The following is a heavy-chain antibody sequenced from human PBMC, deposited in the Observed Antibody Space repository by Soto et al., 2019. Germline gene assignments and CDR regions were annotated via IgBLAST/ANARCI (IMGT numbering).Heavy chain of an antibody. J-gene: IGHJ6*02. V-gene: IGHV1-69*01. CDR1: GGTFSSYA. CDR2: IIPIFGTA. Sequence: VQLVQSGAEVKKPGSSVKVSCKASGGTFSSYAISWVRQAPGQGLEWMGGIIPIFGTANYAQKFQGRVTITADESTSTAYMELSSLRSEDTAVYYCARDGYSYGTPSPRYYGVDVWGQGTTVTVSS. CDR3: ARDGYSYGTPSPRYYGVDV. D-gene: IGHD5-18*01.